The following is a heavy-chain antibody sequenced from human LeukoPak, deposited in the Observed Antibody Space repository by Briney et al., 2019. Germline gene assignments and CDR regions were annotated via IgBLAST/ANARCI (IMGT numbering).Heavy chain of an antibody. V-gene: IGHV4-59*01. CDR1: GGSINSYY. D-gene: IGHD2-2*01. Sequence: PSETLSLTCTVSGGSINSYYWSWIRQPPGKGLEWIGYIYYSGSTNYNPSLKSRVTISVGTSKNQFSLKLSSVTAADTAVYYCASYCSSTSCHGFQHWGQGTLVTVSS. J-gene: IGHJ1*01. CDR3: ASYCSSTSCHGFQH. CDR2: IYYSGST.